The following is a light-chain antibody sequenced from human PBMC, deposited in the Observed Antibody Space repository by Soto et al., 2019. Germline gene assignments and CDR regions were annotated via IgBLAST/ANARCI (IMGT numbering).Light chain of an antibody. CDR1: SSDVGGYNY. J-gene: IGLJ1*01. CDR2: EVS. Sequence: QSALTQPASVSGSPGQSITISCTGTSSDVGGYNYVSWYQQHPGKAPKLMIYEVSNRPSGVSNRFSGSKSGNTASLTISGLQPEDEADYFCSSYGSTSTRYVFGTGTNLTVL. CDR3: SSYGSTSTRYV. V-gene: IGLV2-14*01.